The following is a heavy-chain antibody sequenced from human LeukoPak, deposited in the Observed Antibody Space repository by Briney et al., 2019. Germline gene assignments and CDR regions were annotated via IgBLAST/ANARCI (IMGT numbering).Heavy chain of an antibody. CDR2: IYSGGST. Sequence: GGSLRLSCAASGXTVSSNYMSWVRQAPGKGLEWVSVIYSGGSTFYADSVRGRFTISRDNSKNTLYLQMNSLRAEDTAVYYCARDVSGSSSWSDFDYWGQGTLVTVSS. V-gene: IGHV3-66*01. J-gene: IGHJ4*02. CDR1: GXTVSSNY. D-gene: IGHD6-13*01. CDR3: ARDVSGSSSWSDFDY.